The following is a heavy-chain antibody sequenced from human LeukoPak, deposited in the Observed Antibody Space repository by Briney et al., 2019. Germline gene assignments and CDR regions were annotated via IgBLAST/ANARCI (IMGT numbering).Heavy chain of an antibody. J-gene: IGHJ4*02. CDR1: GYTFTGYY. D-gene: IGHD1-26*01. V-gene: IGHV1-69-2*01. CDR2: VDPEDGET. Sequence: GASVKVSCKASGYTFTGYYMHWVRQAPGQGLEWMGLVDPEDGETIYAEKFQGRVTITADTSTDTAYMELSSLRSEDTAVYYCATARSGSCDYWGQGTLVTVSS. CDR3: ATARSGSCDY.